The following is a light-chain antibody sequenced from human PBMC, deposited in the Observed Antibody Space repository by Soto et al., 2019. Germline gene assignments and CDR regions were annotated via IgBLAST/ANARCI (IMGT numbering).Light chain of an antibody. J-gene: IGKJ4*01. CDR1: QDISFY. CDR2: DAS. CDR3: QQYKNLPLT. V-gene: IGKV1-33*01. Sequence: DIQMTQSPSSLSASVGDRVTITCQTSQDISFYLNWYQQKPGKPPKPLIYDASNLQTGAPSRFSGSGSGTHFTFTISSLQPDDFATYYCQQYKNLPLTFGGGTKVEI.